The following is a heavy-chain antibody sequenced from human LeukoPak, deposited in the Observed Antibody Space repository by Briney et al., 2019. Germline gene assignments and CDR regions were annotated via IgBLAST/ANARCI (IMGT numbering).Heavy chain of an antibody. J-gene: IGHJ4*02. V-gene: IGHV3-73*01. D-gene: IGHD1-20*01. Sequence: GGSLRLSCAASGFTFSGSTMHWVRQASGKGLEWVGRVGNKASSYATAYAASVKGRFTISRDDSKDTAYLQMNSLKTEDTAVYYCTRSLNWIREYWGQGTLVTVSS. CDR1: GFTFSGST. CDR2: VGNKASSYAT. CDR3: TRSLNWIREY.